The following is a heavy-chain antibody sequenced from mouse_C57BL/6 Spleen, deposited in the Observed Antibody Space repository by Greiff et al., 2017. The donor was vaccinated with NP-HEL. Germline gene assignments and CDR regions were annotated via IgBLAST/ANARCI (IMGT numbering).Heavy chain of an antibody. Sequence: QVQLKQSGPELVKPGASVKISCKASGYAFSSSWMNWVKQRPGKGLEWIGRIYPGDGDTNYNGKFKGKATLTADKSSSTAYMQLSSLTSEDSAVYFCARSFPITTVVATGAMDYWGQGTSVTVSS. CDR3: ARSFPITTVVATGAMDY. J-gene: IGHJ4*01. D-gene: IGHD1-1*01. CDR2: IYPGDGDT. CDR1: GYAFSSSW. V-gene: IGHV1-82*01.